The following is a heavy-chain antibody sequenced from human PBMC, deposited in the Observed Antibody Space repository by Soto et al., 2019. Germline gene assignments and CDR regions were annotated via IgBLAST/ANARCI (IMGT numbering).Heavy chain of an antibody. D-gene: IGHD3-22*01. CDR3: SRGTYYPQSSGLHADY. V-gene: IGHV3-30*03. Sequence: GGSLRLSCATSGFSFNDYAMCWVRQAPGQGLEWVAIISSDGHHQFYLDNLRGRFTVSRDNSKNTLYSQMNSLRPEDTAVYYCSRGTYYPQSSGLHADYWGPGTVVTVSS. CDR2: ISSDGHHQ. J-gene: IGHJ4*02. CDR1: GFSFNDYA.